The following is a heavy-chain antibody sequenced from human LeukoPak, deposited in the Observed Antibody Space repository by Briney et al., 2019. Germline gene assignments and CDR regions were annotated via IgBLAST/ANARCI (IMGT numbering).Heavy chain of an antibody. CDR2: INHSGST. CDR1: SGSFSGYY. Sequence: SETLSLTCAVYSGSFSGYYWSWIRQPPGKGLEWIGEINHSGSTNYNPSLKSRVTISVDTSKNQFSLKLSSVTAADTAVYYCARLRETFDAFDIWGQGTMVTVSS. J-gene: IGHJ3*02. CDR3: ARLRETFDAFDI. V-gene: IGHV4-34*01.